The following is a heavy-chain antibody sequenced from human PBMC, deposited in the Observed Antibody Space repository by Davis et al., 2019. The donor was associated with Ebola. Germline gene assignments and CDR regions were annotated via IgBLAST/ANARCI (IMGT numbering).Heavy chain of an antibody. CDR1: GFTFSSYS. Sequence: GESLKISCAASGFTFSSYSMNWVRQAPGKGLEWVSYITSSSSTINYADSVKGRFTISRDNAKNSLYLQMNSLRGEDTALYYCAKDYSSSPHGMDVWGQGTTVTVSS. D-gene: IGHD6-19*01. CDR2: ITSSSSTI. V-gene: IGHV3-48*04. J-gene: IGHJ6*02. CDR3: AKDYSSSPHGMDV.